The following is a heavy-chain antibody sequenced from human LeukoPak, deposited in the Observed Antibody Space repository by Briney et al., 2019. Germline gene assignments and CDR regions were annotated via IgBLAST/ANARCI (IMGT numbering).Heavy chain of an antibody. D-gene: IGHD4-17*01. CDR3: ARLRDDGDYYYYMDV. Sequence: PSETLSLTCTVSGGSISNKYWSWIRQPPGKGLEWIGYIYYSGSTYYNPSLKSRVTISVDTSKNQFSLKLSSVTAADTAVYYCARLRDDGDYYYYMDVWGKGTTVTISS. CDR2: IYYSGST. V-gene: IGHV4-59*08. CDR1: GGSISNKY. J-gene: IGHJ6*03.